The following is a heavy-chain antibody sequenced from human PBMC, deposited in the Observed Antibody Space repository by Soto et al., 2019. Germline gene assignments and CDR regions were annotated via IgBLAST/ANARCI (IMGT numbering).Heavy chain of an antibody. CDR2: IAADGSRE. D-gene: IGHD3-3*01. Sequence: PGGSLRLSCAASGFTLSGHAMHWVRQAPGEGLEWLAIIAADGSREYYADSVKGRFTISRDNSRNTLYLQLNSLTAEDTAIYYCARDFWRSSGMDVWGQGTTVTVSS. CDR3: ARDFWRSSGMDV. J-gene: IGHJ6*02. V-gene: IGHV3-30-3*01. CDR1: GFTLSGHA.